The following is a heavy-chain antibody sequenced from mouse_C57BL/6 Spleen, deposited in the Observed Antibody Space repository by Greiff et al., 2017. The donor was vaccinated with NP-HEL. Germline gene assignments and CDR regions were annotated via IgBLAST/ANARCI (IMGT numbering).Heavy chain of an antibody. CDR1: GFTFSDYG. J-gene: IGHJ4*01. Sequence: VQLKESGGGLVKPGGSLKLSCAASGFTFSDYGMHWVRQAPEKGLEWVAYISSGSSTIYYADTVKGRFTISRDNAKNTLFLQMTSLRSEDTAMYYCARPDGYYFYAMDYWGQGTSVTVSS. V-gene: IGHV5-17*01. D-gene: IGHD2-3*01. CDR3: ARPDGYYFYAMDY. CDR2: ISSGSSTI.